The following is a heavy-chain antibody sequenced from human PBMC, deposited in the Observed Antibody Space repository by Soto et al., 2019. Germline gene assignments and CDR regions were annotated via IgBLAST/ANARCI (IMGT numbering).Heavy chain of an antibody. J-gene: IGHJ1*01. CDR3: ASEQHEDFQH. D-gene: IGHD6-13*01. CDR1: GFTFSSYG. Sequence: QVQLVESGGGVVQPGRSLRLSCEASGFTFSSYGMHWVRQAPGKGLEWVAVIWYDGSNKYYADSVKGRFTISRDNSKNTLYLQMNSLRAEDTAVYYCASEQHEDFQHWGQGTLVTVSS. CDR2: IWYDGSNK. V-gene: IGHV3-33*01.